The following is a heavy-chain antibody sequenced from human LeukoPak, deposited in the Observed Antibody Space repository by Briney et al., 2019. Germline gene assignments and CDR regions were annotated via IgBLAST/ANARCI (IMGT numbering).Heavy chain of an antibody. J-gene: IGHJ6*03. V-gene: IGHV4-59*12. Sequence: PSETLSLTCTVSGGSISSYYWSWIRQPPGKGLEWIGYIYYSGSTNYNPSLKSRVTISVDTSKNQFSLKLGSVTAADTAVYYCARLIRRLATFFQGPKNYYYYYMDVWGKGTTVTISS. CDR2: IYYSGST. CDR1: GGSISSYY. CDR3: ARLIRRLATFFQGPKNYYYYYMDV. D-gene: IGHD1-26*01.